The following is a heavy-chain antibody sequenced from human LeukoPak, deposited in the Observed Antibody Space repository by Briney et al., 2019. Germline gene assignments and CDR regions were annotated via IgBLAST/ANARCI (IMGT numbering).Heavy chain of an antibody. CDR1: GGSISSYY. CDR2: IYTSGST. CDR3: ARGGYCGGDCYFYY. Sequence: SETLSLTCTVSGGSISSYYWSCIRQPPGKGLEWIGRIYTSGSTNYNPSLKRRVTISVDTSKNQFSLKLSSVTAADTAVYYCARGGYCGGDCYFYYWGQGTLVTVSS. J-gene: IGHJ4*02. D-gene: IGHD2-21*02. V-gene: IGHV4-4*08.